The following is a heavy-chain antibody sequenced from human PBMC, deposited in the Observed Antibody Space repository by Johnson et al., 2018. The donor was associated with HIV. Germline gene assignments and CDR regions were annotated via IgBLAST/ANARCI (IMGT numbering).Heavy chain of an antibody. Sequence: VQLVESGGGLVKPGRSLRLSCAASGFTFSSYAMSWVRQAPGKGLEWVSGISGNGGSTYYADSVKGRFTISRDNSKNTLYLQMNSLRAEDTAVYYCAKGDSSGYYLAAFDIWGQGTMVTVSS. CDR1: GFTFSSYA. CDR2: ISGNGGST. CDR3: AKGDSSGYYLAAFDI. J-gene: IGHJ3*02. D-gene: IGHD3-22*01. V-gene: IGHV3-23*04.